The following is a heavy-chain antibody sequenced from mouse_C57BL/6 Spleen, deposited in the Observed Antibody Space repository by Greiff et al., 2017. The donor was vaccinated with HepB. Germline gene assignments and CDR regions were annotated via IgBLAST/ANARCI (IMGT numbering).Heavy chain of an antibody. CDR1: GFTFSDYG. J-gene: IGHJ4*01. V-gene: IGHV5-17*01. CDR3: ARRGKLGRGGYAMDY. Sequence: EVMLVESGGGLVKPGGSLKLSCAASGFTFSDYGMHWVRQAPEKGLEWVAYISSGSSTIYYADTVKGRFTISRDNAKNTLFLQMTRLRSEDTAMYYCARRGKLGRGGYAMDYWGQGTSVTVSS. CDR2: ISSGSSTI. D-gene: IGHD4-1*01.